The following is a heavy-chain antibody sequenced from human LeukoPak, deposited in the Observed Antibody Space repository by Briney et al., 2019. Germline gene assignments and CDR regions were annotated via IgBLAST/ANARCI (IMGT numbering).Heavy chain of an antibody. Sequence: SETLSFTCTVSGGSISSHYWSCIRQPPGKGLEWIGDIYYSGSTNYNPSLKSRVTISVDTSKNQFSLKLSSVTVADTAVYYCARDNRGSGSYHDAFDNWGQGTMVTVPS. V-gene: IGHV4-59*11. CDR1: GGSISSHY. D-gene: IGHD1-26*01. CDR2: IYYSGST. J-gene: IGHJ3*02. CDR3: ARDNRGSGSYHDAFDN.